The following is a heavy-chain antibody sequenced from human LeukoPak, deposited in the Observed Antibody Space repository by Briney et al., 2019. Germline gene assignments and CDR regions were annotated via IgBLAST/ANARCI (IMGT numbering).Heavy chain of an antibody. J-gene: IGHJ4*02. V-gene: IGHV4-34*01. CDR1: GGSFSGYY. CDR2: INHSGST. Sequence: PSETLSLTCAVYGGSFSGYYWSWIRQPPGKGLEWIGEINHSGSTNYNPSLKSRVTISVDTSKNQFSLKLSSVTAADTAVYYCARRVGDKDYFDYWGQGTLVTVSS. D-gene: IGHD1-26*01. CDR3: ARRVGDKDYFDY.